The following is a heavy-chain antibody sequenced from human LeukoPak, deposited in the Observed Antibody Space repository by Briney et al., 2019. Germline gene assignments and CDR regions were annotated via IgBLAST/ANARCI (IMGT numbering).Heavy chain of an antibody. D-gene: IGHD5-24*01. CDR2: INHSGST. CDR3: ARWRWLQSYYYYGMDV. V-gene: IGHV4-34*01. J-gene: IGHJ6*02. Sequence: SESLSLTCALYGESPSVYYWSWIRHPPGKGREWSGEINHSGSTNYNPSLKSRVTISVDTSKNQFSLKLSSVTAADTAVYYCARWRWLQSYYYYGMDVWGQGTTVTVSS. CDR1: GESPSVYY.